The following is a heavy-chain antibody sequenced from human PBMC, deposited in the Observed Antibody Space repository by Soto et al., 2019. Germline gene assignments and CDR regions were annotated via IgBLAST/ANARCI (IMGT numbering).Heavy chain of an antibody. CDR3: ARVHVMVVAGSTFDY. CDR1: GYSFSSGSY. J-gene: IGHJ4*01. D-gene: IGHD6-19*01. Sequence: SETLSLTCTASGYSFSSGSYWAWIRHPPGKGPEWIASIYHGGTTFYNPSLKSRITISVDTSNNQFSLKLTSVTAADTAVYYCARVHVMVVAGSTFDYWGHGTLVTVSS. CDR2: IYHGGTT. V-gene: IGHV4-38-2*02.